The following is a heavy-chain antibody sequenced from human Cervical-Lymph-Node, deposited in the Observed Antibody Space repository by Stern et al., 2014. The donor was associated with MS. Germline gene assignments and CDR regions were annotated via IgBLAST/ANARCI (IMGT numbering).Heavy chain of an antibody. V-gene: IGHV3-33*01. CDR3: ARDYNWNLGDY. D-gene: IGHD1-7*01. J-gene: IGHJ4*02. CDR2: IWHDGSNK. CDR1: GFTFGSYG. Sequence: VQLVESGGGVVQPGRSLRLSCAASGFTFGSYGMHWVRQAPGKGLEWVAVIWHDGSNKYYADSVKGRFTISRDNLKNTLYLQMNSLRAEDTAVYYCARDYNWNLGDYWGQGTLVTVSS.